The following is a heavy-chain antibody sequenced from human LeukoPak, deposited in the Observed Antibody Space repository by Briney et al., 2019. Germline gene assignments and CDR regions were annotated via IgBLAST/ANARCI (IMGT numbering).Heavy chain of an antibody. CDR3: ARDGQGYCSSTSCYGQDWFDP. J-gene: IGHJ5*02. CDR2: ISAYNGNT. V-gene: IGHV1-18*01. CDR1: GYTFTSYG. Sequence: ASVKVSCEASGYTFTSYGISWVRQAPGQGLEWMGWISAYNGNTNYAQKLQGRVTMTTDTSTSTAYMELRSLRSDDTAVYYCARDGQGYCSSTSCYGQDWFDPWGQGTLVTVSS. D-gene: IGHD2-2*01.